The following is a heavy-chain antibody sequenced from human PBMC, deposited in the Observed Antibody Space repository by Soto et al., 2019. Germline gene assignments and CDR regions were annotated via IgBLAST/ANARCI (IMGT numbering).Heavy chain of an antibody. D-gene: IGHD3-9*01. J-gene: IGHJ6*03. CDR3: ARGGDDILTGPVGGYYYYYMDV. V-gene: IGHV1-8*01. Sequence: ASVKVSCKASGYTFTSYDINWVRQATGQGLEWMGWMNPNSDNTGYAQKFQGRVTMTRNTSISTAYMELSSLRSEDTAVYYCARGGDDILTGPVGGYYYYYMDVWGKGTTVTVSS. CDR1: GYTFTSYD. CDR2: MNPNSDNT.